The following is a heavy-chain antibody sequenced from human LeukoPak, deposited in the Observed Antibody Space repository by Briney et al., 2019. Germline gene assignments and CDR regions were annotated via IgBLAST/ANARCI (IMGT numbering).Heavy chain of an antibody. CDR2: IYYSGST. V-gene: IGHV4-30-4*08. D-gene: IGHD6-19*01. CDR3: ARFSSGWSDAFDI. CDR1: GGSISSGDYY. Sequence: PSQTLSLTCTVSGGSISSGDYYWSWIRQPPGKGPEWIGYIYYSGSTYYNPSLKSRVTISVDTSKNQFSLKLSSVTAADTAVYYCARFSSGWSDAFDIWGQGTMVTVSS. J-gene: IGHJ3*02.